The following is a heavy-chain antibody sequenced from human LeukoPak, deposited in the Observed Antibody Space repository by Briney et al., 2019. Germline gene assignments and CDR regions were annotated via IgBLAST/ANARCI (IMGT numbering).Heavy chain of an antibody. CDR1: GGSFSGYY. V-gene: IGHV4-34*01. J-gene: IGHJ4*02. CDR2: INHSGST. Sequence: KTSETLSLTCAVYGGSFSGYYWSWIRQPPGKGLEWIGEINHSGSTNYNPSLKSRVTISVDTSKNQFSLKLSSVTAADTAVYYCARHPMRIGGGSGSYYKDWGQGTLVTVSS. D-gene: IGHD3-10*01. CDR3: ARHPMRIGGGSGSYYKD.